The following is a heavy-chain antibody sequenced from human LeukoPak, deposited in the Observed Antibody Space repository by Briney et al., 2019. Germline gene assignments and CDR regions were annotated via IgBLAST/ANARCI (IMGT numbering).Heavy chain of an antibody. Sequence: PSETLSLTCTVPGGSISSFYWSWIRKSPGKGLEWIGYMYYNGRTDYNPSLKSRVTISVDTSKSQFPLKMSSVTAADTAEYYCARMGAVGNPFDSWGQGTLVTVSS. D-gene: IGHD6-13*01. CDR1: GGSISSFY. CDR3: ARMGAVGNPFDS. V-gene: IGHV4-59*01. J-gene: IGHJ4*02. CDR2: MYYNGRT.